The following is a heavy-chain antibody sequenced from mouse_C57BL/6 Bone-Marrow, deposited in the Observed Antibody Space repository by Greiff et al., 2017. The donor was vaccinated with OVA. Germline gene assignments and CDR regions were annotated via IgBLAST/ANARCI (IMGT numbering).Heavy chain of an antibody. CDR3: ARAPYYDGSRGYFDY. CDR1: GFTFSSYG. D-gene: IGHD1-1*01. J-gene: IGHJ2*01. CDR2: ISSGGSYT. V-gene: IGHV5-6*01. Sequence: EVQVVESGGDLVKPGGSLKLSCAASGFTFSSYGMSWVRQTPDKRLEWVATISSGGSYTYYPDSVKGRFAISRDNAKNTLYLQMSSLKSEDTAMYYCARAPYYDGSRGYFDYWGQGTTLTVSS.